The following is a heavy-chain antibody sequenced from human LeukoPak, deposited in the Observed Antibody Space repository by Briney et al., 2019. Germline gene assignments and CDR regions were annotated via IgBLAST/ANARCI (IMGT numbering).Heavy chain of an antibody. D-gene: IGHD6-13*01. Sequence: GGSLRLSCAASGFTFRSYAMTWVRQAPGKGLEWVSIISGSGDTTYYADSVRGRFTISRDNSKDTLYLQMNTLRAEDTAVYYCAKVLGTYGSSGYAWYFDHWGQGILVTVSS. CDR1: GFTFRSYA. CDR2: ISGSGDTT. V-gene: IGHV3-23*01. J-gene: IGHJ4*02. CDR3: AKVLGTYGSSGYAWYFDH.